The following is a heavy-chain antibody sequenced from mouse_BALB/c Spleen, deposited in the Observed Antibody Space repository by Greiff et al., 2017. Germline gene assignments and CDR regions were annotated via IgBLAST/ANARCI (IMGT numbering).Heavy chain of an antibody. J-gene: IGHJ4*01. CDR1: GFSLTSYG. Sequence: VKLQESGPGLVAPSQSLSITCTVSGFSLTSYGVHWVRQPPGKGLEWLGVIWAGGSTNYNSALMSRLSIIKDNSKSQVFLKMNSLQTDDTAMYYCAREGRLERAMDYWGQGTSVTVSS. CDR2: IWAGGST. V-gene: IGHV2-9*02. CDR3: AREGRLERAMDY. D-gene: IGHD6-1*01.